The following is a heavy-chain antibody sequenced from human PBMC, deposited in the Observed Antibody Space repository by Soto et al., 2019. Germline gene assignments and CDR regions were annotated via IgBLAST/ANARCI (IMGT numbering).Heavy chain of an antibody. D-gene: IGHD3-3*01. Sequence: QVHLEQWGAGLLKPSETLSLTCAVYGESFSGYYWSWIRQPPGKGLEWIGEINHSGSTNYNPSLKSRVTISIDKSKNQFSLKLSSVTAADTAVYYCARGVYNTIFGVVSLDYWGQGTLVTVSS. CDR1: GESFSGYY. V-gene: IGHV4-34*01. CDR3: ARGVYNTIFGVVSLDY. J-gene: IGHJ4*02. CDR2: INHSGST.